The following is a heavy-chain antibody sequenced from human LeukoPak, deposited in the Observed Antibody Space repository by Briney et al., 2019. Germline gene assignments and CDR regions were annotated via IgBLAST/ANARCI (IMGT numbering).Heavy chain of an antibody. V-gene: IGHV5-51*01. CDR2: IYPGDSDT. Sequence: GESLKISCKGSGYSFTSYWIGWVRQMPWKGLEWMGIIYPGDSDTRYSPSFQGQVTISADKSISTAYLQWSSLKASDTAMYYCARQDSRGYCSGGSCYSIPQLFFDPWGQGTLVTVSS. CDR3: ARQDSRGYCSGGSCYSIPQLFFDP. CDR1: GYSFTSYW. J-gene: IGHJ5*02. D-gene: IGHD2-15*01.